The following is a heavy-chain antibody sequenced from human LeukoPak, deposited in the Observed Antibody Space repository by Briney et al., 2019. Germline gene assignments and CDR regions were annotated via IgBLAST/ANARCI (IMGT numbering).Heavy chain of an antibody. CDR3: ARGLFRGYIWG. CDR2: IHDSGFS. D-gene: IGHD5-18*01. J-gene: IGHJ4*02. V-gene: IGHV4-34*01. CDR1: GGSFSDYY. Sequence: PSETLSLTCSVYGGSFSDYYWSWIRQSPGKGLEWIGEIHDSGFSDYNPSLKSRVAISVDTSKNQFSLSLNSVTAADTAVYYCARGLFRGYIWGWGQGTLVTASS.